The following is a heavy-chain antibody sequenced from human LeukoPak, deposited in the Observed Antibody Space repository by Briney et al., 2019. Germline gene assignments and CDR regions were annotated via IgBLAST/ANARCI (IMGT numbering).Heavy chain of an antibody. CDR2: IYHSGST. CDR3: ARQHCSGGSCYWFDP. V-gene: IGHV4-30-2*01. Sequence: PSETLSLTCAVSGGSISSGGYSWSWIRQPPGKGLEWIGYIYHSGSTYYNPSLKSRVTISVDRSKNQFSLKLSSLTAADTAVYYCARQHCSGGSCYWFDPWGQGTLVTVSS. J-gene: IGHJ5*02. CDR1: GGSISSGGYS. D-gene: IGHD2-15*01.